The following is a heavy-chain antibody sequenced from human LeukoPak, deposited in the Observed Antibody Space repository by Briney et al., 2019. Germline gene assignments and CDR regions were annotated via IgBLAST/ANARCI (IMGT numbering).Heavy chain of an antibody. J-gene: IGHJ3*02. D-gene: IGHD4-23*01. V-gene: IGHV5-51*01. CDR3: AREDYGGINDAFDI. CDR2: IYPGDSDT. Sequence: GESLKISCKASGYTFTNYWIGWVRQMPGKGLECMGIIYPGDSDTRYSPSFEGQVTISADKSTSTAYLQWSSLKASDTAMYYCAREDYGGINDAFDIWGQGTMVTVSS. CDR1: GYTFTNYW.